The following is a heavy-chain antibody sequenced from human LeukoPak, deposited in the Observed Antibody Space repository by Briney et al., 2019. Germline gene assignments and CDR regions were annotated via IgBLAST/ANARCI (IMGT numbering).Heavy chain of an antibody. CDR3: ARDGYPIYYGSGSYLDY. J-gene: IGHJ4*02. D-gene: IGHD3-10*01. CDR1: GFTFSSYA. CDR2: ISGSGGST. V-gene: IGHV3-23*01. Sequence: GGSLRLSCAASGFTFSSYAMSWVRQAPGKGLEWVSAISGSGGSTCYADSVKGRFTISRDNSKNTLYLQMNSLRAEDTAVYYCARDGYPIYYGSGSYLDYWGQGTLVTVSS.